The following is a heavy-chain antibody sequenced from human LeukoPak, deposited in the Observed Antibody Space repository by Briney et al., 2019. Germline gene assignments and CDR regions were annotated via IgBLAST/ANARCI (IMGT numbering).Heavy chain of an antibody. Sequence: PSETLSLTYTVCGGSNSSYYWSWIRQPAGKGLEWIGRIYTSGSTNYNPSLKSRVTMSVDTSKNQFSLKLSSVTAADTAVYYCASSIAVAGTDYWGQGTLVTVSS. V-gene: IGHV4-4*07. CDR1: GGSNSSYY. CDR2: IYTSGST. J-gene: IGHJ4*02. CDR3: ASSIAVAGTDY. D-gene: IGHD6-19*01.